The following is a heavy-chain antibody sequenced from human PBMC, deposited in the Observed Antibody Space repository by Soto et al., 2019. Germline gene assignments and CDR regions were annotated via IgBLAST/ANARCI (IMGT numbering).Heavy chain of an antibody. J-gene: IGHJ4*02. V-gene: IGHV4-39*01. D-gene: IGHD2-2*01. Sequence: QLQVQESGPGQVKPSQTLSLTCTVSGCSITSHHYYWGWIRQPPGKGLEWIGSIYSGGNTYYNPSLRSRLTIVVDTAKNLISLKLNSVTAADSAIYYCGSGPSTTWIDNWGLGTQVSVSS. CDR2: IYSGGNT. CDR3: GSGPSTTWIDN. CDR1: GCSITSHHYY.